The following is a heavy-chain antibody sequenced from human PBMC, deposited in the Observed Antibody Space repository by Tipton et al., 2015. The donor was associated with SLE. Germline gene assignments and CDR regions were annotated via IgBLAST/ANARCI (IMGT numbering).Heavy chain of an antibody. J-gene: IGHJ4*02. CDR1: GYTFTYRY. Sequence: QLVQSGAEVKKTGSSVKVSCKASGYTFTYRYLHWVRQAPGQGLEWMGRIIPILGIANYAQKFQGRVTITADKSTSTAYMELSSLRSEDTAVYYCARARYWGQGTLVTVSS. CDR3: ARARY. V-gene: IGHV1-69*09. CDR2: IIPILGIA.